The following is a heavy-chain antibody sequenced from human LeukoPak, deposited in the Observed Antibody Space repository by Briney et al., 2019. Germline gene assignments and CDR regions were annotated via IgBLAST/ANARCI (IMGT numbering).Heavy chain of an antibody. V-gene: IGHV1-46*01. D-gene: IGHD5-18*01. CDR2: INPSGGST. J-gene: IGHJ5*02. Sequence: ASVKVSCKASGYTFTSYYMHWVRQAPGQGLEWMGIINPSGGSTSYAQKFQGRVTMTRDTSTSTVDMELSSLRSEDTAVYYCARDSTATAMVTWGQGTLVTVSS. CDR1: GYTFTSYY. CDR3: ARDSTATAMVT.